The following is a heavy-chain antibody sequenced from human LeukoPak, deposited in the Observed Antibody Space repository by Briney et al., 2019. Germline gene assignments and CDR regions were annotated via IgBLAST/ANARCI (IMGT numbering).Heavy chain of an antibody. CDR2: TYYSGST. Sequence: SETLSLTCTVSGGSISSYYWSWIRQPPGKGLEWIGYTYYSGSTNYNPSLKSRVTISVDTSKNQFSLKLSSVTAADTAVYYCAREKIAAAGTFGFDPWGQGTLVTVSS. D-gene: IGHD6-13*01. J-gene: IGHJ5*02. V-gene: IGHV4-59*01. CDR1: GGSISSYY. CDR3: AREKIAAAGTFGFDP.